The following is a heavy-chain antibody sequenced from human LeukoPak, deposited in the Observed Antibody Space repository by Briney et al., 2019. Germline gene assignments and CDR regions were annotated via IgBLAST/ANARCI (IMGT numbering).Heavy chain of an antibody. D-gene: IGHD2-15*01. CDR3: ARDPSPPIVVVVAEYGMDV. J-gene: IGHJ6*02. CDR1: GYTFTSYY. CDR2: INPSGGGT. V-gene: IGHV1-46*01. Sequence: GASVKVSCKASGYTFTSYYMHWVRQAPGQGLERMGIINPSGGGTSYAQKFQGRVTMTRDTSTSTVYMELSSLRSEDTAVYYCARDPSPPIVVVVAEYGMDVLGQGTTVTVSS.